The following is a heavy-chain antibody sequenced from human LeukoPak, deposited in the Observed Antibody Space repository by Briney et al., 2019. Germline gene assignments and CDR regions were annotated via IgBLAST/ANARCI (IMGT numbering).Heavy chain of an antibody. J-gene: IGHJ1*01. Sequence: GGSLRLSCAASGFTFGSYSMNWVRQAPGKGLEWVSSISSSSSYIYYADSVKGRFTISRDNAKNSLYLQMNSLRAEDTAVYYCAKDLGSTDVIGGYFQHWGQGTLVTVSS. CDR1: GFTFGSYS. V-gene: IGHV3-21*01. CDR3: AKDLGSTDVIGGYFQH. D-gene: IGHD2-21*01. CDR2: ISSSSSYI.